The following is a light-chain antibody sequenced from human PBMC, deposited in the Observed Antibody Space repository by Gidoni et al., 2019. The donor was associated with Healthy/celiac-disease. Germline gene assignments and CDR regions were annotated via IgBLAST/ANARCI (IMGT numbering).Light chain of an antibody. J-gene: IGLJ1*01. CDR3: QSYDSTLDV. CDR2: GTS. Sequence: QSVLTQPLSVSGAPGQRVTISCTGSSSNIGAGYDVHWYQQLPGTAPKLLIYGTSNRPSGVPDRFSGSKSGTSASLAITGLQAEEEADYYCQSYDSTLDVFGTGTKVTVL. CDR1: SSNIGAGYD. V-gene: IGLV1-40*01.